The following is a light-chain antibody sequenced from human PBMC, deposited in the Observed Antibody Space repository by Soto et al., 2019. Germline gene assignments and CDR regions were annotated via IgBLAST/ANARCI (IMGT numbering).Light chain of an antibody. CDR1: QDINNY. CDR2: DGS. J-gene: IGKJ5*01. CDR3: QQYDNLPIT. V-gene: IGKV1-33*01. Sequence: DIQMTQSPSSLSASIGDRVTIICQASQDINNYLNWYQQKPGKPPKLLVYDGSNLETGVPSKFSGSGTGPHCRFTVSSLQPEDNATYYCQQYDNLPITCGQGTRLEIK.